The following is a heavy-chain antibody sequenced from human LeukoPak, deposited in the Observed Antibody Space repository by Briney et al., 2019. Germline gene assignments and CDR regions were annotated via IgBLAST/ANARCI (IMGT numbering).Heavy chain of an antibody. CDR2: IYYTGST. Sequence: PSETLSLTCAVSGDSISNYYWSWIRQPPGKGLEWIGYIYYTGSTNYNPSLTSRVNISVDTSKNQFSLNLTSVTAADTAVYYCARWGSIAVARFDYWGQGTLVTVSS. J-gene: IGHJ4*02. V-gene: IGHV4-59*01. CDR3: ARWGSIAVARFDY. CDR1: GDSISNYY. D-gene: IGHD6-6*01.